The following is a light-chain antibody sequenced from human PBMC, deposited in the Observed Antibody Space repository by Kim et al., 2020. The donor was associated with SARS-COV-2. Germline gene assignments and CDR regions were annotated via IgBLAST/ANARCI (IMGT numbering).Light chain of an antibody. Sequence: ASVRDTVTTSCQAGHDNTTRLDGYQQKPGRAPKLLSYDAFKVEVGVPARCGGGGSGRDFSLTISSVQPEDICTYYCEQYEILPPVTFGGGTKREI. CDR1: HDNTTR. CDR2: DAF. CDR3: EQYEILPPVT. V-gene: IGKV1-33*01. J-gene: IGKJ4*01.